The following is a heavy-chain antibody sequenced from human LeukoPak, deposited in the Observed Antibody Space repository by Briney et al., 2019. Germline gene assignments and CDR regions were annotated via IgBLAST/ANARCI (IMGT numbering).Heavy chain of an antibody. D-gene: IGHD4-17*01. CDR2: ISAYNGNA. V-gene: IGHV1-18*01. CDR3: ARTMTTMTTHGELDF. J-gene: IGHJ4*02. CDR1: GYTFTNYG. Sequence: ASVKVSCKASGYTFTNYGISWVRQAPGQGLEWMGWISAYNGNADYAQKFQGRVTMTTDTSTSIGYMELRTLRSDDTAVYYCARTMTTMTTHGELDFWGQGTLVTVSS.